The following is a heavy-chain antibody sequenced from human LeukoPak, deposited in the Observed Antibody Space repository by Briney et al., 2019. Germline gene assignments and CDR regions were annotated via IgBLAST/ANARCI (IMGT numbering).Heavy chain of an antibody. V-gene: IGHV4-59*01. CDR3: ATYSGSFTGYYYYYMDV. CDR1: GGSISSYY. J-gene: IGHJ6*03. D-gene: IGHD1-26*01. CDR2: IYYSGST. Sequence: SETLSLTCTVSGGSISSYYWSWIRQPPGKGLEWIGYIYYSGSTNYNPSLKSRVTISVDTSKNQFSLKLSSVTAADTAVYYCATYSGSFTGYYYYYMDVWGKGTTVTISS.